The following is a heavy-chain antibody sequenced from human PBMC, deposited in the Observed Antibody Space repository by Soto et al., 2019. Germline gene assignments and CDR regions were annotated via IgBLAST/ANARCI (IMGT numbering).Heavy chain of an antibody. V-gene: IGHV4-34*01. J-gene: IGHJ6*02. Sequence: SETLSLTCAVYGGSFSGYYWSWIRQPPGKGLEWIGEINHSGSTNYNPSLKSRVTISVDTSKNQFSLKLSSVTAADTAVYYCARGRIRVAALTKAGYYYGMDVWGQGTTVTVSS. D-gene: IGHD6-6*01. CDR2: INHSGST. CDR3: ARGRIRVAALTKAGYYYGMDV. CDR1: GGSFSGYY.